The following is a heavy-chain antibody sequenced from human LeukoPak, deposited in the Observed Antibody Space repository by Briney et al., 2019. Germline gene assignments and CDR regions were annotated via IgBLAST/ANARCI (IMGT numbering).Heavy chain of an antibody. J-gene: IGHJ5*02. Sequence: SETLSLTCTVPGGSITSGNYYWSWIRQPPGKGLEWIGYIFYTGSTNYSPSLKSRVSISVDTFKNQFSLKLSSVTAADTAVYYCARKYPDHWFDPWGQGTLVTVSS. CDR1: GGSITSGNYY. D-gene: IGHD6-6*01. CDR3: ARKYPDHWFDP. CDR2: IFYTGST. V-gene: IGHV4-30-4*01.